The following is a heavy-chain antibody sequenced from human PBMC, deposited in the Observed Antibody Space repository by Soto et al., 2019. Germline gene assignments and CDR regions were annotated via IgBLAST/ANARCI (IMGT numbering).Heavy chain of an antibody. Sequence: PGGSLRLSCAASGFTFSSYWMSWVRQAPGKGLEWVANIKQDGSEKYYVDSVKGRFTISRDNAKNSLYPQMNSLRAEDTAVYYCARAHPIIAAAGTYYYYGMDVWGQGTTVTVSS. CDR2: IKQDGSEK. J-gene: IGHJ6*02. V-gene: IGHV3-7*05. D-gene: IGHD6-13*01. CDR3: ARAHPIIAAAGTYYYYGMDV. CDR1: GFTFSSYW.